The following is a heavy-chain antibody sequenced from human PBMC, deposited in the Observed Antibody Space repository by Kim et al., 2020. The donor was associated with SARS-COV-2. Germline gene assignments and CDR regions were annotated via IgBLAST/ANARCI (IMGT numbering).Heavy chain of an antibody. CDR1: GGSISSYY. J-gene: IGHJ4*02. CDR2: IYYSGST. CDR3: AALMERRGWVGPASYYFDY. D-gene: IGHD1-1*01. V-gene: IGHV4-59*01. Sequence: SETLSLTCTVSGGSISSYYWSWIRQPPGKGLEWIGYIYYSGSTNYNPSLKSRVTISVDTSKNQFSLKLSSVTAADTAVYYCAALMERRGWVGPASYYFDYWGQGTLVTVSS.